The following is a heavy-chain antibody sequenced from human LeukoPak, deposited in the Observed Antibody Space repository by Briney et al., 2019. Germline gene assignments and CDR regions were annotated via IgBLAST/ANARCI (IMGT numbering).Heavy chain of an antibody. V-gene: IGHV4-39*01. CDR3: ARHLGYSSSWYGSPAYYFDY. D-gene: IGHD6-13*01. Sequence: SETLSLTCTVSGGSISSSSYYWGWIRQPPGKGLEWIGSIYYSGSTYYNPSLKSRVTISVDTSKNQFSLKLSSVTAAGTAVYYCARHLGYSSSWYGSPAYYFDYWGQGTLVTVSS. CDR2: IYYSGST. J-gene: IGHJ4*02. CDR1: GGSISSSSYY.